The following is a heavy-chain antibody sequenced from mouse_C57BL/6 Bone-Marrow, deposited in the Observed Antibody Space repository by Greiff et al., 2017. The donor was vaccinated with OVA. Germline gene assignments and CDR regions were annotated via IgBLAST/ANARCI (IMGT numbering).Heavy chain of an antibody. J-gene: IGHJ1*03. CDR1: SFPFLAYS. CDR2: ISNVGGST. CDR3: ARTGAGYFDV. V-gene: IGHV5-12*01. Sequence: SLNLSFSSSSFPFLAYSMYWVRKTPEKRLEWVAYISNVGGSTYYPDTVKGRFTISRDNAKNTLYLQMSRLKSEDTAMYYCARTGAGYFDVWGTGTTVTVSS.